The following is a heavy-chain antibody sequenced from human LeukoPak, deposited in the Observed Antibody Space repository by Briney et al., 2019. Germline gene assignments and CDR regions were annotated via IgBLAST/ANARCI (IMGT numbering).Heavy chain of an antibody. CDR2: IKQDGSEK. CDR3: ASGRPFDY. Sequence: GGSLRLSCAASGFTFSGHRMNWVRQAPGKGLEWVAYIKQDGSEKYYVDSVKGRFTISRDNAKNSLYLQMNSLGAEDTAVYYCASGRPFDYWGQGTLVTVSS. V-gene: IGHV3-7*01. J-gene: IGHJ4*02. CDR1: GFTFSGHR. D-gene: IGHD1-26*01.